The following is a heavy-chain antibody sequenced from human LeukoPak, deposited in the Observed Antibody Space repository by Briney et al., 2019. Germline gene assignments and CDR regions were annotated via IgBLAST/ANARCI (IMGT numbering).Heavy chain of an antibody. Sequence: TGGSLRLSCAASGFTFSSSWMSWVRQAPGKGLEWVANIKQDGSEKYHVDSVEGRFTISRDNAKNSLFLQMDSLRAEDTAVYYCAKKRGVIAAAGYYFDYWGQGTLVTVSS. CDR3: AKKRGVIAAAGYYFDY. J-gene: IGHJ4*02. V-gene: IGHV3-7*05. CDR1: GFTFSSSW. CDR2: IKQDGSEK. D-gene: IGHD6-13*01.